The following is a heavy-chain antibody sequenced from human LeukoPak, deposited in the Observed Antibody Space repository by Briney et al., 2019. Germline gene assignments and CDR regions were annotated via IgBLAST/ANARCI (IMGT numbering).Heavy chain of an antibody. Sequence: SQTLSLTCTVSGGSISSGGYYRSWIRQHPGKGLEWIGYIYYSGSTYYNPSLKSRVTISVDTSKNQFSLTLGSAANAHTAVHYCARAQPYYYDSSGYIDYWGQGTLVTVSS. V-gene: IGHV4-31*03. CDR1: GGSISSGGYY. CDR3: ARAQPYYYDSSGYIDY. CDR2: IYYSGST. D-gene: IGHD3-22*01. J-gene: IGHJ4*02.